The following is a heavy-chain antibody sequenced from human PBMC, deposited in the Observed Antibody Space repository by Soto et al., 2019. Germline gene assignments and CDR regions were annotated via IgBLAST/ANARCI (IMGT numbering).Heavy chain of an antibody. CDR1: GFTFSSYG. Sequence: PGGSLRLSCAASGFTFSSYGMHWVRQAPGKGLEWVAVIWYDGSNKYYADSVKGRLTISRDNSKNTLYLQMNSLRAEDTAVYYCARDQFGSGWDYYYYYGMDVWGQGTTVTVSS. CDR3: ARDQFGSGWDYYYYYGMDV. CDR2: IWYDGSNK. D-gene: IGHD6-19*01. V-gene: IGHV3-33*01. J-gene: IGHJ6*02.